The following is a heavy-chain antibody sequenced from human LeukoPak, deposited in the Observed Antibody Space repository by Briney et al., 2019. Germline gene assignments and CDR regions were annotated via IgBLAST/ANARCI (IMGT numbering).Heavy chain of an antibody. CDR3: AMSLTGYLIYYYYYMDV. CDR2: ISGSGGST. D-gene: IGHD3-9*01. Sequence: PPGGSLRLSCAASGFTFSSYAMSWVRQAPGKGLEWVSAISGSGGSTYYADSVKGRFTISRDNSKNTLYLQMNSLRAEDTAVYYCAMSLTGYLIYYYYYMDVWGKGTTVTVSS. J-gene: IGHJ6*03. V-gene: IGHV3-23*01. CDR1: GFTFSSYA.